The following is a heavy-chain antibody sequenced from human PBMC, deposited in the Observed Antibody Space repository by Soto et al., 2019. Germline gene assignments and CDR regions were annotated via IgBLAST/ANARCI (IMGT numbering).Heavy chain of an antibody. CDR3: AREITMIVVADSDY. CDR2: IKQDGSEK. J-gene: IGHJ4*02. D-gene: IGHD3-22*01. Sequence: EVQLVESGGGLVQPGGSLRLSCAASGFTFSSYWMSWVRQAPGKGLEWVANIKQDGSEKYYVDSVKGRFTISRDSAKNSLYLQMNSLRAEDTAVYYCAREITMIVVADSDYWGQGTLVTVSS. V-gene: IGHV3-7*05. CDR1: GFTFSSYW.